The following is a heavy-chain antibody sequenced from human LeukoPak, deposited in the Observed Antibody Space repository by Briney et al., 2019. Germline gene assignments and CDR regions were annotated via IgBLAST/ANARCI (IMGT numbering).Heavy chain of an antibody. CDR3: ARGKGRGSHIDY. CDR1: GGSFSGYY. CDR2: INHSGST. J-gene: IGHJ4*02. D-gene: IGHD1-26*01. Sequence: SETLSLTCAVYGGSFSGYYWSWIRQPPGKGLEWIGEINHSGSTNYNPSLKSRVTISVDTSKNQFSLKVRSVTAADTAVYFCARGKGRGSHIDYWGQGTLVTVSS. V-gene: IGHV4-34*01.